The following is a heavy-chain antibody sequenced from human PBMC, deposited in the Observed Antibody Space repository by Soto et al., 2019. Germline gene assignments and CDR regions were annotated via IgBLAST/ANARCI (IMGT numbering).Heavy chain of an antibody. CDR2: ISDIGGTT. J-gene: IGHJ4*02. V-gene: IGHV3-23*01. D-gene: IGHD6-19*01. Sequence: EVQLLESGGGLVQPGRSLRLSCAASGFTFNSYAVSWVRQAPGKGLEWVSAISDIGGTTYYADSVKGRFTISRDNSQNTLYRQMSRLRAEDTAVYYCAREDSSAWKTVDYWGQGTLVTVSS. CDR3: AREDSSAWKTVDY. CDR1: GFTFNSYA.